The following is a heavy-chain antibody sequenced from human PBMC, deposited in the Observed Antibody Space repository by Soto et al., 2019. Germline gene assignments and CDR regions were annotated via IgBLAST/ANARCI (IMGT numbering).Heavy chain of an antibody. Sequence: ASVKVSCKGSGFTFGTSGIHWVRQARGHRLEWIGWIVVGTGNTNYAQRFQERVTMTRDMSTSTVYMELSSLTSEDTAIYYCAADREPTDQYNWVDPWGQGTLVTVSS. CDR2: IVVGTGNT. CDR3: AADREPTDQYNWVDP. CDR1: GFTFGTSG. D-gene: IGHD1-1*01. J-gene: IGHJ5*02. V-gene: IGHV1-58*02.